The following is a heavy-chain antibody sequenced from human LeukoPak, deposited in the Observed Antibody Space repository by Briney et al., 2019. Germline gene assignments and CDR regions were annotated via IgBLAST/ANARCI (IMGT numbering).Heavy chain of an antibody. V-gene: IGHV5-10-1*01. D-gene: IGHD4-17*01. CDR1: GYSFPSFW. J-gene: IGHJ4*02. CDR3: GEYPTVTHPFDY. Sequence: GESLEISCQGFGYSFPSFWLRWVRQMPGKGLEWKGRIDPSDPYTNYSPSFQGHVTISADKAISTAYLQRSGVKAADTAMYFCGEYPTVTHPFDYCGQGTLVTVSS. CDR2: IDPSDPYT.